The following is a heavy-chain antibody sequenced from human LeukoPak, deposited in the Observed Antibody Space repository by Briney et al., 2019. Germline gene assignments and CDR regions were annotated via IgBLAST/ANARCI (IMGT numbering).Heavy chain of an antibody. V-gene: IGHV3-64*01. CDR2: ITSNGGTT. D-gene: IGHD4-23*01. J-gene: IGHJ4*02. CDR3: ARGIRWASDY. Sequence: PGGSLRLSCAASGFTFSSYGMVWVRQAPGKGLEYVSGITSNGGTTYYGNSVKGRFTISRDNSKDTLYLQMGSLRSEDTAVYYCARGIRWASDYWGQGTLVTVAS. CDR1: GFTFSSYG.